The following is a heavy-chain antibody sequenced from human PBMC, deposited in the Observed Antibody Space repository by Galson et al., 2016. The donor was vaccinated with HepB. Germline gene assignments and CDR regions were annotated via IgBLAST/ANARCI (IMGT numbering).Heavy chain of an antibody. D-gene: IGHD1-26*01. Sequence: SLRLSCAASGFTFSSYAMHWVRQAPGKGLEWVAVISYDGSDKYYADSVKGRFTISRDNSNNTLYLQMNSLRAEDTAVYYCARDKLYSLDVYSGNSHPLWWGQGTLVTVAS. J-gene: IGHJ4*02. CDR3: ARDKLYSLDVYSGNSHPLW. CDR1: GFTFSSYA. CDR2: ISYDGSDK. V-gene: IGHV3-30-3*01.